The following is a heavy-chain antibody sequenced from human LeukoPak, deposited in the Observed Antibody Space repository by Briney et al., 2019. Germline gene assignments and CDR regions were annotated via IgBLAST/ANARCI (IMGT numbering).Heavy chain of an antibody. D-gene: IGHD1-26*01. CDR2: IWYDGSNE. V-gene: IGHV3-33*01. J-gene: IGHJ4*02. CDR3: ARPLVGDALDY. Sequence: GGSLRLSCAASGFIISRYGMRWVRHAPGKGVEWVAVIWYDGSNEYYGDFVKGRFTIFRDYYNNTLLLQMNSLRAEDTAVYYCARPLVGDALDYWGQGTLVTVSS. CDR1: GFIISRYG.